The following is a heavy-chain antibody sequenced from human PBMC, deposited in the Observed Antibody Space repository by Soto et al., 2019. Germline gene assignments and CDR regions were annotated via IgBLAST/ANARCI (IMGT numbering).Heavy chain of an antibody. CDR2: INNDGTTT. D-gene: IGHD3-10*01. CDR3: ARDRVLGSGSTDY. V-gene: IGHV3-74*01. Sequence: EVQLVESGGTLVQPGGSLRLSCAASGLTFSGYWMHWVRQAPGKGLMWVSRINNDGTTTNYVDSVKGRFTISRDNAKNTVYLQMTSLRGEDTAVYYCARDRVLGSGSTDYWGQGTLVTVSS. CDR1: GLTFSGYW. J-gene: IGHJ4*02.